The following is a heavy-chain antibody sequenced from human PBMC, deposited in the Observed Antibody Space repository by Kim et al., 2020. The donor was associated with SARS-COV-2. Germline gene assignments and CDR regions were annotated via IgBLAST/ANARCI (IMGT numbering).Heavy chain of an antibody. CDR3: TTDQHCSGGSCSPYYYYYYMDV. Sequence: GGSLRLSCAASGFTFSNAWMSWVRQAPGKGLEWVGRIKSKTDGGTTDYAAPVKGRLTISRDDSKNTLYLQMNSLKTEDTAVYYCTTDQHCSGGSCSPYYYYYYMDVWGKGTTVTVSS. V-gene: IGHV3-15*01. J-gene: IGHJ6*03. CDR2: IKSKTDGGTT. D-gene: IGHD2-15*01. CDR1: GFTFSNAW.